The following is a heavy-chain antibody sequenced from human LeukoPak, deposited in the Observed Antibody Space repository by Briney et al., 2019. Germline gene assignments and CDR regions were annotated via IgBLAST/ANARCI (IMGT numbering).Heavy chain of an antibody. CDR2: IYYSGST. CDR3: ARGVYDFWSGYLPPHMDV. D-gene: IGHD3-3*01. CDR1: GGSISSSSYY. V-gene: IGHV4-39*07. Sequence: PSETLSLTCTVSGGSISSSSYYWGWIRQPPGKGLEWTGSIYYSGSTYYNPSLKSRVTISVDTSKNQFSLKLSSVTAADTAVYYCARGVYDFWSGYLPPHMDVWGKGATVTVSS. J-gene: IGHJ6*03.